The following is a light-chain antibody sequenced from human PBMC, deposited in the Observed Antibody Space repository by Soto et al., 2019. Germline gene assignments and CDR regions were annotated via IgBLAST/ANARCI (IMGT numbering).Light chain of an antibody. CDR3: QHHGDLIG. CDR2: GAS. J-gene: IGKJ4*01. Sequence: IILTQSPGTLSLSPGERVTPSCKASQTINNNYVAWYQQRPGRAPRLLVYGASARATGIPDRFRGSGAGTDFTLTISRLEPEDFAVYYCQHHGDLIGFGGGTKV. CDR1: QTINNNY. V-gene: IGKV3-20*01.